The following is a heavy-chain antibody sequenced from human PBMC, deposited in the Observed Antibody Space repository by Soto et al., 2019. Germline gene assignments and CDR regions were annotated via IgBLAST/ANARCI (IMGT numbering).Heavy chain of an antibody. D-gene: IGHD4-17*01. CDR1: GFTFNTYS. V-gene: IGHV3-33*01. CDR3: ARAGGTTVTGLWHFDS. Sequence: GGSLRLSCEASGFTFNTYSMHWVRQPPGKGLEWLAAIWYDGTQKYYADSVKGRFVISRDNSKKTLYLEMNSLRAEDTAVYYCARAGGTTVTGLWHFDSWGQGTLVTVSS. J-gene: IGHJ4*02. CDR2: IWYDGTQK.